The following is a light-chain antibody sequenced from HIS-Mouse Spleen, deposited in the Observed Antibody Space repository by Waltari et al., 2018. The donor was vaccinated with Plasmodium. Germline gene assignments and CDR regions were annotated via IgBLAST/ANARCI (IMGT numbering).Light chain of an antibody. J-gene: IGLJ1*01. CDR2: DVS. Sequence: QSALTQPRSVSGSPGQSVTISFTGTSSDVGGYNYVPWYQQHPGKAPNLMIFDVSKRPSGVPDRFSGSKSGNTASLTISGLQAEDEADYYCCSYAGSYTFVFGTGTKVTVL. V-gene: IGLV2-11*02. CDR3: CSYAGSYTFV. CDR1: SSDVGGYNY.